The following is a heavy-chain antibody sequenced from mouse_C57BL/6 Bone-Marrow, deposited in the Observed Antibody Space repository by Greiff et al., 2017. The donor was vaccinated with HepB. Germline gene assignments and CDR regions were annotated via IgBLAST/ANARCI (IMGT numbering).Heavy chain of an antibody. V-gene: IGHV1-55*01. CDR2: IYPGSGST. CDR1: GYTFTSYW. CDR3: ARYYYGSSLWYFDV. D-gene: IGHD1-1*01. J-gene: IGHJ1*03. Sequence: VQLQQPGAELVKPGASVKMSCKASGYTFTSYWITWVKQRPGQGLEWIGDIYPGSGSTNYNEKFKSKATLTVDTSSSTAYMQLSSLTSEDSAVYYCARYYYGSSLWYFDVGGTGTTVTVSS.